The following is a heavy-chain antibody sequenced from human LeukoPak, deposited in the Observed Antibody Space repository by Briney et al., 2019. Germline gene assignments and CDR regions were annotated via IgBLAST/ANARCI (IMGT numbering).Heavy chain of an antibody. V-gene: IGHV1-3*01. CDR3: ARDRWHCRVNCDSVYYFALDV. CDR1: GYTFTNYA. J-gene: IGHJ6*02. Sequence: ASVKVSCTGSGYTFTNYAIHWVRQAPGQSLEWLGWINPGNGDTKYSQDFQGRVTINTDTSAATAYVELNSLTSEDTAVYYCARDRWHCRVNCDSVYYFALDVWGQGTTVTVSS. D-gene: IGHD2-15*01. CDR2: INPGNGDT.